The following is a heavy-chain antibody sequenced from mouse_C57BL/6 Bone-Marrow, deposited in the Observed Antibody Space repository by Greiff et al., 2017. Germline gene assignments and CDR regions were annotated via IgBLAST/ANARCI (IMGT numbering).Heavy chain of an antibody. J-gene: IGHJ1*03. CDR3: ARWWYFDV. CDR1: GYTLTSYR. Sequence: VPPQPSGAEPAKPGASVKLFCKASGYTLTSYRMHWVKQRPGQGLEWIGYINPSSGYTKYNQKFKDKATLTADKSSGTGEMQRSSLTYEDAAVYYCARWWYFDVWGTGTTVTVSS. CDR2: INPSSGYT. V-gene: IGHV1-7*01.